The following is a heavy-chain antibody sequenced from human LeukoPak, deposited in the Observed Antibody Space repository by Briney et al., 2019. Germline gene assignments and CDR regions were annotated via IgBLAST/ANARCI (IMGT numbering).Heavy chain of an antibody. D-gene: IGHD3-22*01. CDR2: ISWNSGSI. J-gene: IGHJ4*02. V-gene: IGHV3-9*01. CDR3: ARDSSGYSHGLGY. Sequence: GGSLRLSGAASAFTFDDYDMHWVLQAPGKGLEWVSGISWNSGSIGYADSVKGRFTISRDNAKNSLYLQMNSLRAEDTALYYCARDSSGYSHGLGYWGQGTLVTVSS. CDR1: AFTFDDYD.